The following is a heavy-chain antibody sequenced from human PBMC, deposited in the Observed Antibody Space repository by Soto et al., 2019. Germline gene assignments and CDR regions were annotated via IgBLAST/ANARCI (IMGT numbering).Heavy chain of an antibody. CDR3: ARVKYYYDSSGYYEGSYYFDY. Sequence: PGGSLRLSCAASGFTFSSYSMNWVRQAPGKGLEWVSYISSSSSTIYYADSVKGRFTISRDNAKNSLYLQMNSLRDEGTAVYYCARVKYYYDSSGYYEGSYYFDYWGQGTLVTVSS. D-gene: IGHD3-22*01. J-gene: IGHJ4*02. V-gene: IGHV3-48*02. CDR1: GFTFSSYS. CDR2: ISSSSSTI.